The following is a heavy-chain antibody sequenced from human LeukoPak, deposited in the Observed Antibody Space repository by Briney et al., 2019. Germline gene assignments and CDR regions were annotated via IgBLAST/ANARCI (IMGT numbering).Heavy chain of an antibody. CDR3: ARGWIQLWDYFDY. CDR1: GFSFSSSS. CDR2: IRSSSSPI. V-gene: IGHV3-48*02. Sequence: PGGSLRLSCAASGFSFSSSSMNWVRQAPGKGLEWVSYIRSSSSPIYYADSVKGRFTISRDNAKNSLYLQMNSLRDEDTAVYYCARGWIQLWDYFDYWGQGTLVTVSS. J-gene: IGHJ4*02. D-gene: IGHD5-18*01.